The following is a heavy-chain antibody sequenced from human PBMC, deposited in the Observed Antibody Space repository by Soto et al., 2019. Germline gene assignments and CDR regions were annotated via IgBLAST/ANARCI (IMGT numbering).Heavy chain of an antibody. J-gene: IGHJ4*02. CDR1: GGSINSGDYY. CDR2: IYYSGST. D-gene: IGHD1-7*01. V-gene: IGHV4-30-4*01. CDR3: ARERLTGSTGEFDY. Sequence: SETLSLTCSVSGGSINSGDYYWSWIRQSPGKGREWIGYIYYSGSTYYNPSLKSRSTISIGTSKNQFFLDVDSVTAADTAVYYCARERLTGSTGEFDYWGQGTRVTVSS.